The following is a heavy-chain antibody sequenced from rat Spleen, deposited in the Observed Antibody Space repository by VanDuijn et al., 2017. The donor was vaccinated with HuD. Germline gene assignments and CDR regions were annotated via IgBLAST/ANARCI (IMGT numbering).Heavy chain of an antibody. CDR3: ARPGKNWEDWFAY. CDR1: GFTFSNYG. D-gene: IGHD5-1*01. Sequence: EVQLVESGGGFVQPGRSLKLSCLASGFTFSNYGMNWLRQAPGKGLEWVASISSSSTYIYYADTLKGRFTISRENAKNTLYLQMTSLRSEDTALYYCARPGKNWEDWFAYWGQGTLVTVSS. J-gene: IGHJ3*01. CDR2: ISSSSTYI. V-gene: IGHV5-34*01.